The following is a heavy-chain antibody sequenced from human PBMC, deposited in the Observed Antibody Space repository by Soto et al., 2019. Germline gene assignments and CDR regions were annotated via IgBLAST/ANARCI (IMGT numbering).Heavy chain of an antibody. CDR1: GGTFSSYT. CDR3: AAYGDYYYYGMDV. Sequence: VQLVQSGAEVKKPGSSVKVSCKASGGTFSSYTISWVRQAPGQGLEWMGRIIAMLGIANYAQKLQGRVTITADKSTSPAYMELSSLRSEDTAVDYCAAYGDYYYYGMDVWGQGTTVTASS. V-gene: IGHV1-69*02. CDR2: IIAMLGIA. D-gene: IGHD4-17*01. J-gene: IGHJ6*02.